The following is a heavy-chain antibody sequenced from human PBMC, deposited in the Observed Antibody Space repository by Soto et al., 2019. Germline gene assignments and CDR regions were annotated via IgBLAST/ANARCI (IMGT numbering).Heavy chain of an antibody. CDR3: ASPPLAAIVTY. CDR1: GFTFSSYS. V-gene: IGHV3-48*01. D-gene: IGHD2-15*01. Sequence: VQLVESGGGLVQPGGSLRLSCAASGFTFSSYSMNWVRQAPGKGLEWVSYISSSSSTIYYADSVKGRFTISRDNAKNSLYLQMNSLRAEDTAVYYCASPPLAAIVTYWGQGTLVTVSS. J-gene: IGHJ4*02. CDR2: ISSSSSTI.